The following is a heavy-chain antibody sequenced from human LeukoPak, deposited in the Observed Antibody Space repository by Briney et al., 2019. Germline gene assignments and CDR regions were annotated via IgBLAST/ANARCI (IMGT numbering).Heavy chain of an antibody. J-gene: IGHJ3*02. CDR1: GFTFSDYP. CDR3: AKSNGYGLVDI. CDR2: IFYSGST. V-gene: IGHV4-34*12. Sequence: GSLRLSCAASGFTFSDYPMNWVRQAPGKGLEWIGNIFYSGSTYYSPSLKSRVTISLDTSRNQFSLKLNSVTAADTAVYYCAKSNGYGLVDIWGQGTMVTVSS. D-gene: IGHD3-10*01.